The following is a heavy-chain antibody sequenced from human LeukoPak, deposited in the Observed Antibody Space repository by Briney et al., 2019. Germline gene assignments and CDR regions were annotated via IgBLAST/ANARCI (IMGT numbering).Heavy chain of an antibody. CDR2: IIPILGTA. CDR3: ARDGLYYFDY. D-gene: IGHD6-19*01. CDR1: GGTFSSYA. V-gene: IGHV1-69*13. Sequence: ASVKVSCKASGGTFSSYAISWVRQAPGQGLEWMGGIIPILGTANYAQKFQGRVTITADESTSTAYMELSSLRSEDTAVYYCARDGLYYFDYWGQGTLVTVSS. J-gene: IGHJ4*02.